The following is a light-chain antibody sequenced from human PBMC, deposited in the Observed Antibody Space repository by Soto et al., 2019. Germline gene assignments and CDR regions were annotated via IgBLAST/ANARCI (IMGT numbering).Light chain of an antibody. CDR2: DIF. CDR3: QAYDSYLSGHNYV. CDR1: SSNLGAGYD. V-gene: IGLV1-40*01. J-gene: IGLJ1*01. Sequence: QSVLTQLPSVSGAPGQRVTISCNGSSSNLGAGYDVHWYQHVPGTAPKVLIYDIFYRPSGVPDRFSGSKSGTSASLNITGLQAEDEADYYCQAYDSYLSGHNYVFGTGTKVTVL.